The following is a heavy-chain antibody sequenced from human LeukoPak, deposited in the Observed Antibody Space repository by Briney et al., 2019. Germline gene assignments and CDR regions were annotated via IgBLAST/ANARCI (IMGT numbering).Heavy chain of an antibody. Sequence: ASVKVSCKASGYTFTGSYLHWVRQAPGQGLEWMGWINPNSGITNYLQKLQGRVTMTRDTSISTIYLELSRLRSDDTVLYYCARTFYYDPKGGGGAFDLWGQGTMVTVSS. D-gene: IGHD3-22*01. CDR1: GYTFTGSY. V-gene: IGHV1-2*02. CDR3: ARTFYYDPKGGGGAFDL. CDR2: INPNSGIT. J-gene: IGHJ3*01.